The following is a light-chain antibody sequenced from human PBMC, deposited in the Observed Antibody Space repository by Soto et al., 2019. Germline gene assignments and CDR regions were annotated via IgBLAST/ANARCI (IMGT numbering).Light chain of an antibody. CDR3: QQRSNWPPTIT. V-gene: IGKV3-11*01. CDR2: DAS. J-gene: IGKJ5*01. Sequence: TQSPSSLSASVVDRFTITCLAIQSVSSYLAWYQQKPGQAPRLLIYDASNRATGIPARFSGSGSGTDFTLTISSLEPEDFAVYYCQQRSNWPPTITFGQGTRLEI. CDR1: QSVSSY.